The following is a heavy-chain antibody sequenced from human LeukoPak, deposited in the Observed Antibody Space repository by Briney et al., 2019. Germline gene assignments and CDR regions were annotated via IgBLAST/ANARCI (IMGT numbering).Heavy chain of an antibody. Sequence: ASVKVSCKASGYTFTSYYMHWVRQAPGQGLEWMGIINPSGGSTSYAQKFQGRVTMTRDTSTSTVYMELSSLRSEDTAVYYCARIPSGGQQWLALDYWGQGTLVTVSS. CDR2: INPSGGST. D-gene: IGHD6-19*01. V-gene: IGHV1-46*01. CDR3: ARIPSGGQQWLALDY. J-gene: IGHJ4*02. CDR1: GYTFTSYY.